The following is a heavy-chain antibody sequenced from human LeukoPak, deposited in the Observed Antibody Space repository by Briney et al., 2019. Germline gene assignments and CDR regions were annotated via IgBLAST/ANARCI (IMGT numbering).Heavy chain of an antibody. CDR3: ARVGYSNPFDY. Sequence: PSETLSLTCTVSGGSISSGSYYWSWIRQPAGKGLEWIGRIYTSGSTNYNPSLKSRVTISVDTSKNQFSLKLSSVTAADTAVYYCARVGYSNPFDYWGQGTLVTVSS. V-gene: IGHV4-61*02. J-gene: IGHJ4*02. D-gene: IGHD4-11*01. CDR2: IYTSGST. CDR1: GGSISSGSYY.